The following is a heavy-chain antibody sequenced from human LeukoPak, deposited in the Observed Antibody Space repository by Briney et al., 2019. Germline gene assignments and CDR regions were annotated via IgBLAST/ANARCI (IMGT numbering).Heavy chain of an antibody. Sequence: APVKVSCKASGGTFISYAISWVRQAPGQGLEWMGIINPSGGSTSYAQKFQGRVTITRDTSTSTVYMELSSLRSEDTAVYYCARDPYSSGWFDYWGQGTLVTVSS. CDR2: INPSGGST. V-gene: IGHV1-46*01. D-gene: IGHD6-19*01. CDR3: ARDPYSSGWFDY. J-gene: IGHJ4*02. CDR1: GGTFISYA.